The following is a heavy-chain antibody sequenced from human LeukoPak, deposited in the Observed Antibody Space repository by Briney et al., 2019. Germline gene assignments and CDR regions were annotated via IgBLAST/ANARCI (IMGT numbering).Heavy chain of an antibody. CDR3: ARDRRPRLIVGALDAFDI. J-gene: IGHJ3*02. D-gene: IGHD1-26*01. V-gene: IGHV1-69*01. Sequence: SVKVSCKASGGTFSSYAISWVRQAPGQGLEWMGGIIPIFGTANYAQKFQGRVTITADESTSTAYMELRSLRSEDTAVYYCARDRRPRLIVGALDAFDIWGQGTMVTVSS. CDR2: IIPIFGTA. CDR1: GGTFSSYA.